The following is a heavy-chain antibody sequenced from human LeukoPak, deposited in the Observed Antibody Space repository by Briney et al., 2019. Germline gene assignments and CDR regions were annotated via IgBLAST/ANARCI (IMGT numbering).Heavy chain of an antibody. CDR1: GYTFTDYY. J-gene: IGHJ4*02. CDR2: VDPEDGET. V-gene: IGHV1-69-2*01. CDR3: ATVGATTYFDY. D-gene: IGHD5-24*01. Sequence: EASVKVSCKVSGYTFTDYYMHWVQQAPGKGLEWMGLVDPEDGETIYAEKFQGRVTITADTSTDTAYMELSSLRSEDTAVYYCATVGATTYFDYWGQGTVVTVSS.